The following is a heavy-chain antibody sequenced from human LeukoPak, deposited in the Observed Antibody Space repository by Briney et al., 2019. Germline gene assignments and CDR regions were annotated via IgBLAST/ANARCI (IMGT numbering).Heavy chain of an antibody. CDR3: ATKQWLAPPPDS. V-gene: IGHV3-74*01. D-gene: IGHD6-19*01. J-gene: IGHJ4*02. CDR2: INTDGTVT. Sequence: GGSLRLSCAASGFTFSKYWMLGVRHAPGKGGEGVSRINTDGTVTTYADSVKGRFTVSRDNADNTMFLQMNSVRDEDTAVYYCATKQWLAPPPDSWGQGTPVTVSS. CDR1: GFTFSKYW.